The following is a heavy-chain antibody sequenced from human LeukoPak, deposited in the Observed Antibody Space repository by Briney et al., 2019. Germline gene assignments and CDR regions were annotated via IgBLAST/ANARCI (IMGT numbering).Heavy chain of an antibody. J-gene: IGHJ4*02. CDR3: ARVPQGSSWPYYFDY. CDR1: GCSFSTYA. Sequence: ASVKVSCKASGCSFSTYAISWVRQAPGQGLEWVGRIVPILGTANYAQNFQGRVTITADRSTTTAYMDLSSLRSEDTAVYYCARVPQGSSWPYYFDYWGQGTLVTVSS. CDR2: IVPILGTA. D-gene: IGHD6-13*01. V-gene: IGHV1-69*04.